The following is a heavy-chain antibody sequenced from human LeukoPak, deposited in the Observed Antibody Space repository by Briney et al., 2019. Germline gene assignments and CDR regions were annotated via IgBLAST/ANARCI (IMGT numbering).Heavy chain of an antibody. D-gene: IGHD1-26*01. J-gene: IGHJ4*02. CDR3: TRDREHGTQDS. CDR1: RGSLPPHY. V-gene: IGHV4-39*07. CDR2: IYYRGNT. Sequence: SGNPSPPLTVSRGSLPPHYRGGVPPPPREGAGGIGSIYYRGNTIYNPSLRNRVSISIDTSKGRFSLNLNSVTAADTAVYFCTRDREHGTQDSWGQGTLVTVS.